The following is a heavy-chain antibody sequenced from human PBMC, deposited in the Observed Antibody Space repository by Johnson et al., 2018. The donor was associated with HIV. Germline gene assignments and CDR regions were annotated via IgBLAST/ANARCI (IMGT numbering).Heavy chain of an antibody. Sequence: VQLVESGGGLVQPGGSLRLSCAASGFSLSRYWMSWVRQAPGKGLEWVANIKQDGSEKYYVDSVKGRFTISRDNAKNSLFLQMNSLRAEDTAVYYCARAVADGWFSYDAFDIWGQGTMVTVSS. CDR3: ARAVADGWFSYDAFDI. CDR2: IKQDGSEK. J-gene: IGHJ3*02. CDR1: GFSLSRYW. D-gene: IGHD6-19*01. V-gene: IGHV3-7*05.